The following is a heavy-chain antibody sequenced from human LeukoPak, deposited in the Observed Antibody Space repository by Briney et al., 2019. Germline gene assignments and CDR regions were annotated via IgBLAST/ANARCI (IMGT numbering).Heavy chain of an antibody. Sequence: GASVKVSCKASGYTFTGYYMHWVRQAPGQGLEWMGWINPNSGGTNYAQKFQGRVTMTRDTSISTAYMELSRLRSDDTDVYYCARVGPVLRFLEFDPWGQGTLVTVSS. V-gene: IGHV1-2*02. CDR2: INPNSGGT. CDR1: GYTFTGYY. CDR3: ARVGPVLRFLEFDP. D-gene: IGHD3-3*01. J-gene: IGHJ5*02.